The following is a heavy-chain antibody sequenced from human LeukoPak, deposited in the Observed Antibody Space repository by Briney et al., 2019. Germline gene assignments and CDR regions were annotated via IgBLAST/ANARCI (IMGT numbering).Heavy chain of an antibody. J-gene: IGHJ4*02. CDR2: ISSGSSTI. CDR3: ASPAHGSGSYFPFDY. CDR1: GFTFSSCS. Sequence: GGSLRLSCAASGFTFSSCSMNWVRQAPGKGLEWVSYISSGSSTIYYADSVKGRFTISRDNARNSLHLQMNSLRDEDTAVYYCASPAHGSGSYFPFDYWGQGTLVTVSS. V-gene: IGHV3-48*02. D-gene: IGHD3-10*01.